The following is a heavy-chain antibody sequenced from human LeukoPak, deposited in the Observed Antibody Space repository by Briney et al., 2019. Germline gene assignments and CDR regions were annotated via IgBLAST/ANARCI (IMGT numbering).Heavy chain of an antibody. Sequence: GGSLRLSCAASGFTFSSYGMHWVRQAPGKGLEWVAFIRYDGSNKYYADSVKGRFTISRDNSKNTLYLQMNSLRAEDTAVYYCAKSFVLMVYATGMDVCGKGTTVTVSS. CDR1: GFTFSSYG. V-gene: IGHV3-30*02. J-gene: IGHJ6*04. CDR3: AKSFVLMVYATGMDV. CDR2: IRYDGSNK. D-gene: IGHD2-8*01.